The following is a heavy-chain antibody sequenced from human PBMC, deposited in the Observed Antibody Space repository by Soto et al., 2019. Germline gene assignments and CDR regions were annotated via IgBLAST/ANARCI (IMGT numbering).Heavy chain of an antibody. Sequence: VQLVESGGGLVQPGGSLRLSCAASGFTFSSYAMHWVRQAPGKGLEWVAVISYDGSNKYYADSVKGRFTISRDNSKNTLYLQMNSLRAEDTAVYYCARNYGSGSYPYYYYGMDVWGQGTTVTVSS. CDR3: ARNYGSGSYPYYYYGMDV. D-gene: IGHD3-10*01. J-gene: IGHJ6*02. CDR2: ISYDGSNK. V-gene: IGHV3-30-3*01. CDR1: GFTFSSYA.